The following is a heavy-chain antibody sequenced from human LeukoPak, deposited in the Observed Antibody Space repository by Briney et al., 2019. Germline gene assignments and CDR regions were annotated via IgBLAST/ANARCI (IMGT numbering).Heavy chain of an antibody. J-gene: IGHJ6*03. CDR1: GGTFSSYA. CDR2: IIPIFGTA. V-gene: IGHV1-69*01. D-gene: IGHD1-1*01. Sequence: GSSVKVSCKASGGTFSSYAISWVRQAPGQGLEWMGGIIPIFGTANYAQKFQGRVTITADESTSTAYMELSSLRSEDTAVYYCARSPFLTHHNAYYYMDVWGKGTTVTVSS. CDR3: ARSPFLTHHNAYYYMDV.